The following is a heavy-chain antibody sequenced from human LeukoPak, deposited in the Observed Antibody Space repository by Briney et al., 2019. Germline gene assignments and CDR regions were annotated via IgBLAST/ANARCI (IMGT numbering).Heavy chain of an antibody. J-gene: IGHJ6*02. D-gene: IGHD2-15*01. CDR3: AREDSPYCSGGSCHYYYYYGMDV. CDR1: GFTVRSNY. V-gene: IGHV3-7*01. CDR2: IKQDGSEK. Sequence: GGSLRLSCAASGFTVRSNYMSWVRQAPGKGLEWVANIKQDGSEKYYVDSVKGRFTISRDNAKNSLYLQMNSLRAEDTAVYYCAREDSPYCSGGSCHYYYYYGMDVWGQGTTVTVSS.